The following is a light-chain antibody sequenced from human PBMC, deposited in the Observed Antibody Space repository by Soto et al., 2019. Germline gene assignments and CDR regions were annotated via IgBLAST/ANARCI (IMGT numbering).Light chain of an antibody. CDR3: GTWDNSLNSWV. CDR1: SSNIGRNF. Sequence: QSVLTQPPSVSAAPGQKVTISCSGSSSNIGRNFVSWYQQLPGAAPKLLIYQNDKRPSGIPDRFSGSKSGTSATLGITGLQTGDEADYYCGTWDNSLNSWVFGGGTQLTVL. J-gene: IGLJ3*02. CDR2: QND. V-gene: IGLV1-51*02.